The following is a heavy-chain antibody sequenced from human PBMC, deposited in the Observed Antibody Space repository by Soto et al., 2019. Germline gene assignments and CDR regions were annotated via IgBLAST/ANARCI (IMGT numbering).Heavy chain of an antibody. Sequence: EVQLLESGGGLVQPGGSLRLSCAASGFTFTNSAMTWVRQAPGEGLEWVSTISSGGHITNYADSVMGRFTISRDNSENTLYLQMNSLRAEDTAIYFCAKDTPYGDYVFGCWGQGTLVTVSS. J-gene: IGHJ4*02. CDR1: GFTFTNSA. D-gene: IGHD4-17*01. V-gene: IGHV3-23*01. CDR2: ISSGGHIT. CDR3: AKDTPYGDYVFGC.